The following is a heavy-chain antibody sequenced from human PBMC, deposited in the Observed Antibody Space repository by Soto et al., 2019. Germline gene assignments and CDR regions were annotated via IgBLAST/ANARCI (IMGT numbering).Heavy chain of an antibody. Sequence: QVNLVQSGAEVKKPGASVKVSCKASGYTFTSYGITWVRQAPGQGLEWMGWISAHNGNTDYAQKLQGRVIVTRDTSTSTADMELRSLRSDDAAVYYCARGRYGDYWGQGALVTVSS. CDR1: GYTFTSYG. V-gene: IGHV1-18*01. CDR2: ISAHNGNT. J-gene: IGHJ4*02. D-gene: IGHD1-1*01. CDR3: ARGRYGDY.